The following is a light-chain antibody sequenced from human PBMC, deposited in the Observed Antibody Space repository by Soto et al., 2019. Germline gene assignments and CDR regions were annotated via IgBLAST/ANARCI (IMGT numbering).Light chain of an antibody. CDR2: DAS. V-gene: IGKV1-33*01. Sequence: DIPMTQSPSSLSASVGDRVTITCQASQDISNYLNWYQQKPGKAPKLLIYDASNLETGVPSRFSGSGSGTDFTFTISSLQPEDIATYYCLQHNSYPFTFGPGTKVDIK. J-gene: IGKJ3*01. CDR3: LQHNSYPFT. CDR1: QDISNY.